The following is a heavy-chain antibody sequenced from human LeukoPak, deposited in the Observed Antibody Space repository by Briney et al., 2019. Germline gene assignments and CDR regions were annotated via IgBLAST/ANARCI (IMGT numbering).Heavy chain of an antibody. V-gene: IGHV4-59*01. CDR1: GGSISSYY. J-gene: IGHJ4*02. CDR3: ASRPRDGYNYDY. CDR2: IYYSGST. D-gene: IGHD5-24*01. Sequence: SETLSLTCTVSGGSISSYYWSWIRQPAGKGLEWIGYIYYSGSTNYNPSLKSRVTISVDTSKNQFSLKLSSVTAADTAVYYCASRPRDGYNYDYWGQGTLVTVSS.